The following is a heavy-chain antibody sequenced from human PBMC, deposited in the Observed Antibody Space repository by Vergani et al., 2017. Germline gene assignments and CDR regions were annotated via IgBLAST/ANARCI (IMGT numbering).Heavy chain of an antibody. CDR1: GYTFTSYG. CDR2: ISAYNGNT. V-gene: IGHV1-18*01. J-gene: IGHJ5*02. D-gene: IGHD2-2*03. Sequence: QVQLVQSGAEVKKPGASVKVSCKASGYTFTSYGISWVRQAPGQGLEWMGWISAYNGNTNYAQKLQGRVTMTTYTSTSTAYMELRSLRSDDTVLYYCARHPYQTSGYCNSTSCYRSISTRLNWFDPWGQGTLVTVSS. CDR3: ARHPYQTSGYCNSTSCYRSISTRLNWFDP.